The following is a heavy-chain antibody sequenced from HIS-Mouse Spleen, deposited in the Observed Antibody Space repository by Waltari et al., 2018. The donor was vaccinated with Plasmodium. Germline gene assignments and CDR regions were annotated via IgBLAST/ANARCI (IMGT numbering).Heavy chain of an antibody. D-gene: IGHD6-13*01. V-gene: IGHV3-7*01. Sequence: EVQLVASGGGLVHPGGSLRLSCAASAFTFRSYWMSWVRQSPGTGLEWVANIKEDGSEKYYLDSVKGRFTISRDNAKNSLYLQMNSLRAEDTAVYYCASSWYWYFDLWGRGTLVTVSS. CDR1: AFTFRSYW. CDR2: IKEDGSEK. J-gene: IGHJ2*01. CDR3: ASSWYWYFDL.